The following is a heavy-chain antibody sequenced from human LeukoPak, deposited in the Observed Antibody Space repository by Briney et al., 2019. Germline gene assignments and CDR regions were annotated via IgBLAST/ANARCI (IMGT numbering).Heavy chain of an antibody. V-gene: IGHV3-11*04. Sequence: GGSLRLSCGASGFRFSDYYMAWIRQAPGKGLEWISYISYSGSPIDYADSMKGRFTTSRDNAKNSLCLQMDSLRVEDTAVYYCARGLYRYDYWGQGTLVTVSS. CDR1: GFRFSDYY. D-gene: IGHD3-16*01. CDR3: ARGLYRYDY. J-gene: IGHJ4*02. CDR2: ISYSGSPI.